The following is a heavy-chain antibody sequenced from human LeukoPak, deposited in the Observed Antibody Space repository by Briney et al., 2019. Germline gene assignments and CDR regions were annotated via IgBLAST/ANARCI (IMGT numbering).Heavy chain of an antibody. CDR1: GFTFSSYS. J-gene: IGHJ4*02. CDR3: ARDIRSRPSSWYRYNQDQFDY. V-gene: IGHV3-21*01. CDR2: ISSSSSYI. D-gene: IGHD6-13*01. Sequence: GGSLRLSCAASGFTFSSYSMNWVRQAPGKGLEWVSSISSSSSYIYYADSVKGRFTISRDNAKNSLYLQMNSLRAEDTAVYYCARDIRSRPSSWYRYNQDQFDYWGQGTLVTVSS.